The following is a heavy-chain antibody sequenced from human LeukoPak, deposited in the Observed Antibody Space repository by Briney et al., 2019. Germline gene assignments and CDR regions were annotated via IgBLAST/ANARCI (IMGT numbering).Heavy chain of an antibody. CDR1: GGSISSGSYY. J-gene: IGHJ6*02. CDR3: ASGERGYSYGSSFYYYYGMDV. CDR2: IYTSGST. D-gene: IGHD5-18*01. Sequence: SQTLSLTCTVSGGSISSGSYYWSWIRQPAGKGLEWIGRIYTSGSTNYNPSLKSRVTISVDTSKNQFSLRLSSVTAAATAVYYCASGERGYSYGSSFYYYYGMDVWGQGTTVTVSS. V-gene: IGHV4-61*02.